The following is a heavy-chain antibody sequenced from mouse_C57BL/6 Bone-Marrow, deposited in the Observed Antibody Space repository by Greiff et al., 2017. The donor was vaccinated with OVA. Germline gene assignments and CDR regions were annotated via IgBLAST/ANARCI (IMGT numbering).Heavy chain of an antibody. CDR1: GFTFTDYY. V-gene: IGHV7-3*01. CDR3: ARWDYGSSYVFAY. D-gene: IGHD1-1*01. Sequence: EVQGVESGGGLVQPGGSLSLSCAASGFTFTDYYMSWVRQPPGKALEWLGFIRNKANGYTTEYSASVKGRFTISSDNSQSILYLQMNALRAEDSATYYCARWDYGSSYVFAYWGQGTLVTVSA. J-gene: IGHJ3*01. CDR2: IRNKANGYTT.